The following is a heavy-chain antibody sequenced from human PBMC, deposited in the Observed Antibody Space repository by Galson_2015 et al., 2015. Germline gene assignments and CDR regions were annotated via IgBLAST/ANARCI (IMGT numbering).Heavy chain of an antibody. CDR2: IKQDGSEK. J-gene: IGHJ4*02. Sequence: SLRLSCAASGFTFSSYWMSWVRQAPGKGLEWVANIKQDGSEKYYVDSVKGRFTISRDNAKNSLYLQMNSLRAEDTAVYYCARLFLDSSGYYPPLYIRYWGQGTLVTVSS. V-gene: IGHV3-7*01. CDR1: GFTFSSYW. CDR3: ARLFLDSSGYYPPLYIRY. D-gene: IGHD3-22*01.